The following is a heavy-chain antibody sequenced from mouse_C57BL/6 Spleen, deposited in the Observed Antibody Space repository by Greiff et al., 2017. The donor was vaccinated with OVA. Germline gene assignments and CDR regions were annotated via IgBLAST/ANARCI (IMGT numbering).Heavy chain of an antibody. CDR1: GYAFSSSW. J-gene: IGHJ1*03. CDR2: IYPGDGDT. CDR3: ARSEDYGSSYDWYFDV. Sequence: VQLQQSGPELVKPGASVKISCKASGYAFSSSWMNWVKQRPGKGLEWIGRIYPGDGDTNYNGKFKGKATLTADKSSSTAYMQLSSLTSEDSAVYFCARSEDYGSSYDWYFDVWGTGTTVTVSS. D-gene: IGHD1-1*01. V-gene: IGHV1-82*01.